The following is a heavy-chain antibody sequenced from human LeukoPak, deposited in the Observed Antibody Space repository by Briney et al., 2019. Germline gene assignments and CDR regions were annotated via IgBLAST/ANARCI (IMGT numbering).Heavy chain of an antibody. D-gene: IGHD5-18*01. Sequence: GGSLRLSCAASGFTFSSYGMHWVRQAPGKGLEWVAVIWYDGSNKYYADSVKGRFTISRDNSKNTLYLQMNSLRAEDTAVYYCARPTGYSYSGNYYYYGMDVWGQGTTVTVSS. V-gene: IGHV3-33*01. CDR1: GFTFSSYG. J-gene: IGHJ6*02. CDR3: ARPTGYSYSGNYYYYGMDV. CDR2: IWYDGSNK.